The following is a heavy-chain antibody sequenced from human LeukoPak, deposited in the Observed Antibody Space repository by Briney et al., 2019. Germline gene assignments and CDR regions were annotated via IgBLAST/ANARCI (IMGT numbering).Heavy chain of an antibody. CDR2: IFYNVYT. D-gene: IGHD3-10*01. Sequence: PSETLSLTCSVSGGSISSYYWTWIRQSPGKGLEYVAYIFYNVYTDYNPSLKSRVSVSVDTSKKQVSLKLRSVTAADTAVYYCARGRYIDSARGKTIDSGSYNVLDRWGQGTLVTVSS. CDR1: GGSISSYY. V-gene: IGHV4-59*12. CDR3: ARGRYIDSARGKTIDSGSYNVLDR. J-gene: IGHJ5*02.